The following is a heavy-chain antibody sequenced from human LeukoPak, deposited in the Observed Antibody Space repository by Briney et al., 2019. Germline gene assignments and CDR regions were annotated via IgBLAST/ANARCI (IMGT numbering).Heavy chain of an antibody. CDR1: GGSFSGYY. CDR3: ARGSDCSGGSCYFDY. J-gene: IGHJ4*02. V-gene: IGHV4-34*01. D-gene: IGHD2-15*01. Sequence: SETLSLTCAVYGGSFSGYYWSWIRQPPGKGLEWIGEINQSGSTNYNPSLKSRVTISVDTSKNQFSLKLSSVTAADTAVYYCARGSDCSGGSCYFDYWGQGTLVTVSS. CDR2: INQSGST.